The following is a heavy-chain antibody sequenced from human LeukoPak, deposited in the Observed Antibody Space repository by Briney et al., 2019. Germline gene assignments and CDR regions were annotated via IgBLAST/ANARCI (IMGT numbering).Heavy chain of an antibody. Sequence: PGGSLRLSCATSTFTFSSYAMHWVRQAPGKGLEWVAVISFDGSKDYFADSVKGRFTISRDNSKNTMYLHMNNLRLEDTAVYYCARDSDTFGALDYWGQGTLVTVSS. D-gene: IGHD3-10*01. V-gene: IGHV3-30-3*01. CDR2: ISFDGSKD. CDR1: TFTFSSYA. J-gene: IGHJ4*02. CDR3: ARDSDTFGALDY.